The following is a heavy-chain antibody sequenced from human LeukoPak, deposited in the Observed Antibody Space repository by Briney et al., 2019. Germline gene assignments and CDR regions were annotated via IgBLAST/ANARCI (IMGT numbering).Heavy chain of an antibody. D-gene: IGHD2-15*01. J-gene: IGHJ5*02. V-gene: IGHV1-18*01. Sequence: ASVKVSCKASGYTFTSYGISWVRQAPGQGLEWMGWISAYNGNTNYAQKLQGRVTMTTDTSTSTAYMELRSLRSDDTAVYYCARDLGGGGSSPPPWFDPWGQGTLVTVSS. CDR2: ISAYNGNT. CDR1: GYTFTSYG. CDR3: ARDLGGGGSSPPPWFDP.